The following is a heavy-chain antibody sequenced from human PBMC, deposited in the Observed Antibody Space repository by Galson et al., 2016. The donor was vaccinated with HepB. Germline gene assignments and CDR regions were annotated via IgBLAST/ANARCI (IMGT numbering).Heavy chain of an antibody. CDR2: MNPDSGNT. D-gene: IGHD2-8*01. CDR3: AGDWCSTISVREYFYYGMDV. CDR1: GYTFTSYD. J-gene: IGHJ6*02. Sequence: SVKVSCKASGYTFTSYDINWVRQATGQGLEWMGWMNPDSGNTGYAQKFQGRVTMTRNTSISTAYMDLSRLRSDDSAIYYCAGDWCSTISVREYFYYGMDVWGQGTTVTVSS. V-gene: IGHV1-8*01.